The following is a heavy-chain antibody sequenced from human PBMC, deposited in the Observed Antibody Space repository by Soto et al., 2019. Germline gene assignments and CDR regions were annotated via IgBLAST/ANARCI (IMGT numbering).Heavy chain of an antibody. D-gene: IGHD1-26*01. Sequence: DVQLVESGGGLVQPGGSLRLSCAASGFTFSSFEMNWVRPAPGKGLEWLSYISSTGRTIHYADSVKGRFTISRDNVNNSLYLQINSLRAEDTAVYYCGRPPATVVSYFHGMDVWGQVTTFTVSS. V-gene: IGHV3-48*03. J-gene: IGHJ6*02. CDR1: GFTFSSFE. CDR3: GRPPATVVSYFHGMDV. CDR2: ISSTGRTI.